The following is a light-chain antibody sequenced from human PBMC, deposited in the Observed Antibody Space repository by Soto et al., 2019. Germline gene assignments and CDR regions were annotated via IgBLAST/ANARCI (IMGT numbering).Light chain of an antibody. Sequence: EFVLTQSPGTLSLSPGERATLSCRASQSVRSNYLAWYQQKPGQSPRLLIYGASNRATGIPDRFSGSGSGTDLTITISRLEPEDFAEFYCQHYGSSAYTFGQGTTLEIK. V-gene: IGKV3-20*01. CDR3: QHYGSSAYT. J-gene: IGKJ2*01. CDR2: GAS. CDR1: QSVRSNY.